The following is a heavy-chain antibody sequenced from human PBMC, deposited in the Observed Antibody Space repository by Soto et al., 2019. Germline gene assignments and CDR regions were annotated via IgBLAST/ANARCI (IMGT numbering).Heavy chain of an antibody. CDR2: ITPIFGTS. J-gene: IGHJ4*02. CDR1: GGSFSKYG. D-gene: IGHD2-2*01. CDR3: TLSRVVGSTPLDY. V-gene: IGHV1-69*01. Sequence: QMQLVQSGAEVKKPGSSLKVSCKASGGSFSKYGLNWVRQAPGQGLEWMGGITPIFGTSNHAQQFQGRVTITADESTTTVYMELSSLTSEDTALYYCTLSRVVGSTPLDYWGQGTLVTVSS.